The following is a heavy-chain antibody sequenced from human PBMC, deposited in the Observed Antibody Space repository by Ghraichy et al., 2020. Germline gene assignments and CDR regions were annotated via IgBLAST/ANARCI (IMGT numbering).Heavy chain of an antibody. J-gene: IGHJ5*02. V-gene: IGHV4-39*01. Sequence: SETLSLTCTVSGGSISSRSYYWGWIRQPPGKGLEWIGSIYYSGSTYYNPSLQSRVTISVDTSKNQFSLKLSSVTAADTAVYYCARNFIMTTFGGVNWFDPWGQGTLVTVSS. D-gene: IGHD3-16*01. CDR1: GGSISSRSYY. CDR3: ARNFIMTTFGGVNWFDP. CDR2: IYYSGST.